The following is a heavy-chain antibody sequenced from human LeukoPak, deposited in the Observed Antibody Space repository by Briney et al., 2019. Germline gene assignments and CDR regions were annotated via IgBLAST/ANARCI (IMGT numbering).Heavy chain of an antibody. CDR2: IYYSGST. Sequence: PSETLSLTCTVSGGSISSSSYYWGWIRQPPGKGLEWIGSIYYSGSTYYNPSLKSRVTISVDTSKNQFSLKLSSVTAADTAVYYCARVKYDIWVNYMDVWGKGTTVTISS. CDR3: ARVKYDIWVNYMDV. J-gene: IGHJ6*03. D-gene: IGHD3-9*01. V-gene: IGHV4-39*07. CDR1: GGSISSSSYY.